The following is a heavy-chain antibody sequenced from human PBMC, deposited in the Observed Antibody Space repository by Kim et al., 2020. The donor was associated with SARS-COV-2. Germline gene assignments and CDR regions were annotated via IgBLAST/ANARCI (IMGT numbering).Heavy chain of an antibody. CDR2: TSGSGGST. V-gene: IGHV3-23*01. CDR3: AKSAISSGWYGPGGYFEY. Sequence: GGSLRLSCAVSGFTFSTYAMSWVRQAPGKGLEWVSATSGSGGSTYYGDSVKGRFTISRDNSKNTLFLQMNSLRAEDTAVYYCAKSAISSGWYGPGGYFEYWGQGTPVTVSS. J-gene: IGHJ4*02. D-gene: IGHD6-19*01. CDR1: GFTFSTYA.